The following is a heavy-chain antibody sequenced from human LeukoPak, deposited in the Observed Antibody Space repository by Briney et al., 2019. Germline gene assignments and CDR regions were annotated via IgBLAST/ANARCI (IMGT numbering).Heavy chain of an antibody. CDR1: GYTFTSYG. D-gene: IGHD2-21*01. Sequence: GASVKVSCKASGYTFTSYGISWVRQAPGQGLEWMGWISAYNGNTNYAQKLQGRVTMTTDTSTSTAYMELRSLRSDDTAVYYCARYIAVVDQLWWGENDYWGQGTLVTVSS. J-gene: IGHJ4*02. V-gene: IGHV1-18*01. CDR2: ISAYNGNT. CDR3: ARYIAVVDQLWWGENDY.